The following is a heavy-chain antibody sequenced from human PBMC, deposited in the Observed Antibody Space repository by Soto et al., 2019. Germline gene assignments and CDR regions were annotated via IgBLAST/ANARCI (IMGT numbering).Heavy chain of an antibody. D-gene: IGHD5-12*01. V-gene: IGHV3-49*03. J-gene: IGHJ4*02. CDR2: IRSKAYGGTT. CDR1: GFTFGDYA. CDR3: TRSPSRYSGYDFYYPFDY. Sequence: GSLRLSCTASGFTFGDYAMSWFRQAPGKGLEWVGFIRSKAYGGTTEYAASVKGRFTISRDDSKSIAYLQMNSLKTEDTAVYYCTRSPSRYSGYDFYYPFDYWGQGTLVTVS.